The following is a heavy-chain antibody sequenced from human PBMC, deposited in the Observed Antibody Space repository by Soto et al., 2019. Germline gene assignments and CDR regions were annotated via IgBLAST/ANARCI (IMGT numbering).Heavy chain of an antibody. D-gene: IGHD4-17*01. CDR3: RVTTSYKRKDY. Sequence: SETLSLTCAVYGGSFSGYYWSWIRQPPGKGLEWIGEINHSGSTNYNPSLKSRVTISVDTSKNQFSLKLSSVTAADTAVYYCRVTTSYKRKDYWGQGTLVTVSS. V-gene: IGHV4-34*01. CDR1: GGSFSGYY. CDR2: INHSGST. J-gene: IGHJ4*02.